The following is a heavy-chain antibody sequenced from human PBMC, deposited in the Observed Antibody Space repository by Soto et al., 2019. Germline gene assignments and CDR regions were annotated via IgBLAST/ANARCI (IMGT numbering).Heavy chain of an antibody. CDR1: GYTFTSYY. V-gene: IGHV1-46*03. J-gene: IGHJ5*02. Sequence: ASVKVSCKASGYTFTSYYMHWVRQAPGQGLEWMGIINPSGGSTSYAQKFQGRVTMTRDTSTSTVYMELSSLRSEDTAVYYCARADVVVVAATRGIYNWFDPWGQGTLVTVSS. CDR3: ARADVVVVAATRGIYNWFDP. CDR2: INPSGGST. D-gene: IGHD2-15*01.